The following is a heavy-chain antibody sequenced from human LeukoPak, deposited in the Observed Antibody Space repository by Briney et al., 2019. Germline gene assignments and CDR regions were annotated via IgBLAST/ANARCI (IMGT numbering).Heavy chain of an antibody. Sequence: GGSLRLSCAASGFTFSNYAMNWVRQAPGKGLEWVSGLSDDGFKTYYADSVKGRFTISRDNSQSTLYLLMNSLRAEDTAIYYCAIGCRVDGLSSGYESWGQGILVTVSS. J-gene: IGHJ5*02. CDR3: AIGCRVDGLSSGYES. D-gene: IGHD2-2*01. CDR1: GFTFSNYA. CDR2: LSDDGFKT. V-gene: IGHV3-23*01.